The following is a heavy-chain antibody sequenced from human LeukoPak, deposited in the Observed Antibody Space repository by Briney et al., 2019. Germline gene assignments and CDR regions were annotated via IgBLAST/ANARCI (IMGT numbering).Heavy chain of an antibody. CDR2: ISWNSGII. CDR3: TKDSVAMVTTSDY. V-gene: IGHV3-9*01. J-gene: IGHJ4*02. CDR1: GFTFSCCG. Sequence: GGTLRLSCAASGFTFSCCGMTWVRQAPGNGLEWVSGISWNSGIIGYADSVKGRFTTSRDNAKNSLYLQMNSLRPEDTALYYCTKDSVAMVTTSDYWGQGTLVTVSS. D-gene: IGHD5-18*01.